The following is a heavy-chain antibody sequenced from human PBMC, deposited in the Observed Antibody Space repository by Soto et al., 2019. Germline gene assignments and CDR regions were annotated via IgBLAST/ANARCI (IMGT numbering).Heavy chain of an antibody. CDR1: GYTFTSYG. CDR2: ISAYNGNT. Sequence: ASVKVSCKASGYTFTSYGISWVRQAPGQGLEWMGWISAYNGNTNYAQKLQGRVTMTTDTSTSTAYKELRRLRSDDTAVYYCAIAGYSGYDSSTGKFDYWGQGTLVTVSS. D-gene: IGHD5-12*01. V-gene: IGHV1-18*01. CDR3: AIAGYSGYDSSTGKFDY. J-gene: IGHJ4*02.